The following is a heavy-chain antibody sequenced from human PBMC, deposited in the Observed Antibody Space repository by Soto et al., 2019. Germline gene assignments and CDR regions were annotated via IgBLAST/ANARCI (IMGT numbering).Heavy chain of an antibody. CDR2: IYYSGST. D-gene: IGHD2-21*02. CDR1: GGSISSYY. V-gene: IGHV4-59*08. CDR3: SGVVVTADDAFDI. Sequence: SETLSLTCTVSGGSISSYYWRWIRQPPGKGLEWIGYIYYSGSTNYNPSLKSRVTISVDTSKNQFSLKLSSVTAAGTAVYYCSGVVVTADDAFDIWGQGTMVTVSS. J-gene: IGHJ3*02.